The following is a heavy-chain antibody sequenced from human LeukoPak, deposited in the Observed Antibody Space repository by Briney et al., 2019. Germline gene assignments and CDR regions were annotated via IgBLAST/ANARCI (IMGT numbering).Heavy chain of an antibody. D-gene: IGHD2-2*01. CDR2: IYHSGST. CDR3: ARATAAEFDY. J-gene: IGHJ4*02. Sequence: PSETLSPTCAVSGYSISSGYYWGWIRQPPGKGLEWIGSIYHSGSTYYNPSLKSRVTISVDTSKNQFSLKLSSVTAADTAVYYCARATAAEFDYWGQGTLVTVSS. V-gene: IGHV4-38-2*01. CDR1: GYSISSGYY.